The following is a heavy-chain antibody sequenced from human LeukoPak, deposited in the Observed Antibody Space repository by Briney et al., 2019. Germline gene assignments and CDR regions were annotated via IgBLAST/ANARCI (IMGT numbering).Heavy chain of an antibody. CDR2: ISCYNGDT. D-gene: IGHD3-22*01. V-gene: IGHV1-18*01. J-gene: IGHJ4*02. Sequence: ASVKVSCKASGYTFTHHGISWVRQAPGQGLEWIRWISCYNGDTMYAQNVQGRVTMTTVTSTRTAYIELRSLSSDDTAMYYCARDPSNSSGYHAHFDSWGQGTLVTVSS. CDR1: GYTFTHHG. CDR3: ARDPSNSSGYHAHFDS.